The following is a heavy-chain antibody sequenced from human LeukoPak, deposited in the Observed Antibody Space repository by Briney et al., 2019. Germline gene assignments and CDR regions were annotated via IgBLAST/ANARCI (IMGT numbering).Heavy chain of an antibody. CDR3: ARDVVPYYYYYMDV. CDR2: ISYDGSNK. Sequence: GGSLRLSCAASGFTFSSYAMHWVRQAPGKGLEWVAVISYDGSNKYYADSVKGRFTISRDNSQNTMYLQMNNLRADDTAVYYCARDVVPYYYYYMDVWGKGTTVTVSS. CDR1: GFTFSSYA. D-gene: IGHD2-21*01. J-gene: IGHJ6*03. V-gene: IGHV3-30*04.